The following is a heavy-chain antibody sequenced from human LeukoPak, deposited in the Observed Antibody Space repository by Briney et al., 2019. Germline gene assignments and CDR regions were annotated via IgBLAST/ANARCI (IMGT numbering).Heavy chain of an antibody. J-gene: IGHJ4*02. CDR3: ARGYSSSSEDPFDY. V-gene: IGHV3-9*01. D-gene: IGHD6-6*01. Sequence: PGRSLRLSCAASGSTFDDYAIHWVRQAPGKGLEWVSGINWNSGSIGYADSVKGRFTISRDNAKNSLYLQMSGLRAEDTALYYCARGYSSSSEDPFDYWGQGTLVTVSS. CDR2: INWNSGSI. CDR1: GSTFDDYA.